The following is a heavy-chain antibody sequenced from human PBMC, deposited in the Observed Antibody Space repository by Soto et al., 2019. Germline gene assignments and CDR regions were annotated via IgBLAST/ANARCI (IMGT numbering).Heavy chain of an antibody. CDR2: FRTSGDGGTT. CDR1: GFPISNYA. J-gene: IGHJ4*02. CDR3: AKKVNSGPGSQYFDY. Sequence: VGPLILSCAASGFPISNYAMILVSKAPGKGLEWVSGFRTSGDGGTTYYADSVKGRFTISRDNSKNMLFLQMNSLRAEDTAIYYCAKKVNSGPGSQYFDYWGQGTLVTFS. V-gene: IGHV3-23*01. D-gene: IGHD3-10*01.